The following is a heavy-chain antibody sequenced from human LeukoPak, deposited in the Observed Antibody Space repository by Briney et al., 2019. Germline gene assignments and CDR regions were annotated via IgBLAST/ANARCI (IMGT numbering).Heavy chain of an antibody. CDR1: GGSIRGYY. CDR3: ARGNGYSGWFDP. V-gene: IGHV4-59*01. J-gene: IGHJ5*02. D-gene: IGHD5-24*01. Sequence: SETLSLTCNVSGGSIRGYYWSWIRQPPGKGLEWIGYIYSSGSTNYNPSLKSRVTMSVDTSKNQFSLKVSSVTAADTAVYYCARGNGYSGWFDPWGQGTLVTVSS. CDR2: IYSSGST.